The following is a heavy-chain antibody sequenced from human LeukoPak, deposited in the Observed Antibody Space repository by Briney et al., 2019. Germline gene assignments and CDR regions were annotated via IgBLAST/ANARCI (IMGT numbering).Heavy chain of an antibody. CDR3: ATATALFYYYMDV. J-gene: IGHJ6*03. CDR1: GFTFSNYA. CDR2: ISGSGGST. Sequence: GGSLRLPCAASGFTFSNYAMSWVRQAPGKGLEWVSAISGSGGSTYYADSVKGRFTISRDNSKDTLYLQMNSLRAEDTAVYYCATATALFYYYMDVWGKGTTVTVSS. D-gene: IGHD5-18*01. V-gene: IGHV3-23*01.